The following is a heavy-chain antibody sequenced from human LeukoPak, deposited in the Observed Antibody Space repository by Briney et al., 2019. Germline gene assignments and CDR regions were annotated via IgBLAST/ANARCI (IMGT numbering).Heavy chain of an antibody. J-gene: IGHJ5*02. CDR3: AKGRSWYHNWFDP. V-gene: IGHV3-9*01. Sequence: GGSLRLSCAASGFTFNTYAMSWVRQAPGKGLEWVSGISWNSGSIGYADSVKGRFTISRDNAKNSLYLQMNSLRAEDTALNYCAKGRSWYHNWFDPWGQGTLVTVSS. CDR2: ISWNSGSI. D-gene: IGHD6-13*01. CDR1: GFTFNTYA.